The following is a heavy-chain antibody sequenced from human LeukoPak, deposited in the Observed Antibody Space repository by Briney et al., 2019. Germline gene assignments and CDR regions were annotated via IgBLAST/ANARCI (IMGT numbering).Heavy chain of an antibody. D-gene: IGHD1-26*01. V-gene: IGHV3-21*01. CDR3: VREAAATLFDY. CDR2: ISSSGRDI. CDR1: GFTFSSYT. J-gene: IGHJ4*02. Sequence: GGSLRLSCAASGFTFSSYTMNWVRQAPGKGLEWVAAISSSGRDIFYADSVKGRFSISRDNTHNSLSLRMNSLGAEDTAVYYCVREAAATLFDYWGQGTLVTVSS.